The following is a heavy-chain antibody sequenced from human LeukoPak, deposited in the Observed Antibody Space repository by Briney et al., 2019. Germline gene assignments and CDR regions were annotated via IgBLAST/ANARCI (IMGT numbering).Heavy chain of an antibody. V-gene: IGHV3-30*18. D-gene: IGHD6-25*01. CDR3: AKDQTSIAAAVALDY. J-gene: IGHJ4*02. CDR2: ISYDGSNK. Sequence: GRSLRLYCAASGFTFRRYGMHWVRQAPGKGLEWVAVISYDGSNKYYADSVKGRFTISRDNSKNTLYLQMNSLRAENTAAYYCAKDQTSIAAAVALDYWGQGTLVTVSS. CDR1: GFTFRRYG.